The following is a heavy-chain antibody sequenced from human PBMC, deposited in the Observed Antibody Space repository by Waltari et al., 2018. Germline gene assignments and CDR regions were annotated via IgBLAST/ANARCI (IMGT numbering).Heavy chain of an antibody. CDR3: ARRRRYYDGEKYYYDGFDI. Sequence: EEQLVQSGAEVKTTGESLKISCKGDGYNLPIYWIGWVRSLPGKGLEWMGLIFPDDSDTRYSPPFHGQVTISVDKSVTTAYLLWSSLKASDSAMYYCARRRRYYDGEKYYYDGFDIWGQGTRVSVSS. V-gene: IGHV5-51*01. CDR1: GYNLPIYW. D-gene: IGHD2-21*01. J-gene: IGHJ3*02. CDR2: IFPDDSDT.